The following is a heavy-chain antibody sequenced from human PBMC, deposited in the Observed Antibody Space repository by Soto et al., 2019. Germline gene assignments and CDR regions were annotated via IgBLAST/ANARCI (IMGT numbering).Heavy chain of an antibody. CDR2: IYYTGST. J-gene: IGHJ2*01. Sequence: QVQLQESGPGLVKPSETLSLTCTVSGGSISSYFWSWIRQPPGKGLEWIGYIYYTGSTNYNPSLKSRVTISVDTSKNQFSLQLSSVTAADTAVYYCANFTWYFELWGRGTLVTVSS. CDR3: ANFTWYFEL. CDR1: GGSISSYF. V-gene: IGHV4-59*01.